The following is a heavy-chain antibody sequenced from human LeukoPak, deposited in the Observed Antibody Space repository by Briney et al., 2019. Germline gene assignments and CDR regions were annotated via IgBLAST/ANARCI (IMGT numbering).Heavy chain of an antibody. CDR1: GFTCSSYS. D-gene: IGHD3-22*01. V-gene: IGHV3-21*01. J-gene: IGHJ4*02. Sequence: SGGSWRFSGAASGFTCSSYSMNWVRQAPGKGLEWVSSISSSSSYIYYADSVKGRFTISRDNAKNSLYLQMNSLRAEDTAVYYCARALGYEGDYWGQGTLVTVSS. CDR3: ARALGYEGDY. CDR2: ISSSSSYI.